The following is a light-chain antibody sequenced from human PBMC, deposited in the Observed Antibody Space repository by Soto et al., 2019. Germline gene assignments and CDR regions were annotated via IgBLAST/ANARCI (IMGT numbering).Light chain of an antibody. CDR3: QQYGSSQT. Sequence: EIVLTQSPGTLSLSQGETATLSCRASQTIGRTYLAWYQQKPGQAPRLLIFGTSSRATGIPDRFSGSGSGTDFTLTINRLEPEDFAVYYCQQYGSSQTFGQGAKVDI. V-gene: IGKV3-20*01. J-gene: IGKJ1*01. CDR2: GTS. CDR1: QTIGRTY.